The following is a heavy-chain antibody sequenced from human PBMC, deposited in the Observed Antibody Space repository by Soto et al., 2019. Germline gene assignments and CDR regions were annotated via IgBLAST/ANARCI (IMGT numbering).Heavy chain of an antibody. CDR2: INAGNGNT. CDR3: ARDLAAGTCDY. D-gene: IGHD6-13*01. J-gene: IGHJ4*02. CDR1: GYTFTSYA. V-gene: IGHV1-3*01. Sequence: ASVKVSCKASGYTFTSYAMHWVRQAPGQRLEWMGWINAGNGNTKYSQKFQGRVTITRDTSTSTAYMELRSLRSDDTAVYYCARDLAAGTCDYRGQGTLVTVSS.